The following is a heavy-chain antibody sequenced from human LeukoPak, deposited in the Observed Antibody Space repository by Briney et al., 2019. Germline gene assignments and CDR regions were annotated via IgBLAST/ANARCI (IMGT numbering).Heavy chain of an antibody. CDR1: GYTFTSYG. D-gene: IGHD3-10*01. V-gene: IGHV1-24*01. CDR3: ATGSMVRGVIVHYGMDV. Sequence: ASVKVSCKASGYTFTSYGISWVRQAPGKGLEWMGGFDPEDGETIYAQKFQGRVTITEDTSTDTAYMELSSLRSEDTAVYYCATGSMVRGVIVHYGMDVWGQGTTVTVSS. J-gene: IGHJ6*02. CDR2: FDPEDGET.